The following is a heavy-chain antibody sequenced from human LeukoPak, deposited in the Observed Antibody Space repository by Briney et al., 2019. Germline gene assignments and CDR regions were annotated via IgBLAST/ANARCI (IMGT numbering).Heavy chain of an antibody. CDR2: IGTAGDT. V-gene: IGHV3-13*01. Sequence: AGSLRLSCAASGFTFSTYDIHWVRQTTGRGLEWVSAIGTAGDTYYVDSVKSRFTISRENAKNSLYLQMNSLSAGDTAVYYCVRGIVRRGYFDYWGQGALVTVSS. J-gene: IGHJ4*02. CDR1: GFTFSTYD. CDR3: VRGIVRRGYFDY. D-gene: IGHD3-10*01.